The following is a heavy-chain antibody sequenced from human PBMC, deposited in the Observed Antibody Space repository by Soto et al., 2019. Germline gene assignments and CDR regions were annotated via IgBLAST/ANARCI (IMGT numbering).Heavy chain of an antibody. CDR2: ISYTVDA. D-gene: IGHD5-18*01. Sequence: SLTCSVAAGSITRYYWGWFRQSPGEGLEWIAHISYTVDASYNPSLKSRVTISLDTSKNQIALRLMSVTAADTAMYYCVGSLMSRAMESFDYWGQGTLVTVSS. J-gene: IGHJ4*02. V-gene: IGHV4-59*01. CDR3: VGSLMSRAMESFDY. CDR1: AGSITRYY.